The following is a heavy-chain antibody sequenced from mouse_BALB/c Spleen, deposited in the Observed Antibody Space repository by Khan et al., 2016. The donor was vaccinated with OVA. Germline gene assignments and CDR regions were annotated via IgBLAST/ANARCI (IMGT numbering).Heavy chain of an antibody. V-gene: IGHV3-2*02. J-gene: IGHJ2*01. CDR2: ISYSGNT. D-gene: IGHD1-1*01. CDR3: ARVYGGDFDY. CDR1: GYSITSDYA. Sequence: VQLQASAPGLVKPSQSLSLTCTVTGYSITSDYAWNWIRQFPGNKLDWLGYISYSGNTNYTPSLRSRISITRATSKNPFFLQLNSVTTEDTATYYCARVYGGDFDYWGQGTTLTVSA.